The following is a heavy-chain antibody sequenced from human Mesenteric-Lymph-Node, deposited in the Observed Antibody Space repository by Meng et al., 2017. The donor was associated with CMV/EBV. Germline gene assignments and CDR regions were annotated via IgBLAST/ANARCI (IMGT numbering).Heavy chain of an antibody. CDR2: INVYIGNT. D-gene: IGHD1-7*01. CDR1: GYTFKNYG. Sequence: ASVKVSCKASGYTFKNYGISWVRQAPGQGLEWMGYINVYIGNTNYAQRLQGRVTMTTDTSTSTAYMELRSLRSDDTAVYYCERDMTGTTGAFGPWGQGTLVTVSS. CDR3: ERDMTGTTGAFGP. V-gene: IGHV1-18*04. J-gene: IGHJ5*02.